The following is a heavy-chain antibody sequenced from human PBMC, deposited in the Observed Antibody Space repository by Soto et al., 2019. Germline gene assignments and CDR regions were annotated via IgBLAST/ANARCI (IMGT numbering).Heavy chain of an antibody. V-gene: IGHV3-23*01. D-gene: IGHD7-27*01. CDR2: IGDTDGDSDGVP. CDR3: VKRGRNWGTFDF. CDR1: GFILNNYA. Sequence: VQLLESGGDLVQPGGSLRLSCVASGFILNNYAMSWVRQAPGKGLEWVSTIGDTDGDSDGVPWYEDSVKGRFTISRDSSANTLILHMDNLRAEDSALYYCVKRGRNWGTFDFWGQGTTVVVSS. J-gene: IGHJ3*01.